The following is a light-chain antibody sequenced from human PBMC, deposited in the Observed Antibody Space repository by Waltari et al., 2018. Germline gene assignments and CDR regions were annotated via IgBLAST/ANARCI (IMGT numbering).Light chain of an antibody. V-gene: IGKV3-11*01. CDR2: DAS. J-gene: IGKJ2*01. CDR1: QSVSSY. Sequence: EIVLTQSPATLSLSPGERATLSCRASQSVSSYLAWYQQKPGQAPRLLIYDASNRATGIPARFSGSGSGTDCTRTISSLEPEDFAVYYCQQRSNWPPRYTFGQGTKLEIK. CDR3: QQRSNWPPRYT.